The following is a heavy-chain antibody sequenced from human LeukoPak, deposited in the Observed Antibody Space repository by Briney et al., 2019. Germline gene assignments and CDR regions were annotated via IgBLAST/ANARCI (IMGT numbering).Heavy chain of an antibody. J-gene: IGHJ3*02. D-gene: IGHD3-22*01. Sequence: GGSLRLSCAASGFTFSSYGMHWVRQAPGKGLEWVAFIRYDGSNKYYADSVKGRFTISRDNAKNSLYLQMNSLRAEDMALYYCAKDARPDYYDSSGYPNDAFDIWGQGTMVTVSS. CDR1: GFTFSSYG. CDR3: AKDARPDYYDSSGYPNDAFDI. V-gene: IGHV3-30*02. CDR2: IRYDGSNK.